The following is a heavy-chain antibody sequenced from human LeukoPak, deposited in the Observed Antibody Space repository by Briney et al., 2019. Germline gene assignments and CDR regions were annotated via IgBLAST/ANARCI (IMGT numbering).Heavy chain of an antibody. Sequence: GGSLRLSCAASGFTFSSYAMSWVRQAPGKRLEWVSAISGSGGSTYYADSVKGRFTISRDNSKNTLYLQMNSLRAEDTAVYYCASIVVVVADPFDYWGQGTLVTVSS. D-gene: IGHD2-15*01. CDR1: GFTFSSYA. J-gene: IGHJ4*02. CDR3: ASIVVVVADPFDY. CDR2: ISGSGGST. V-gene: IGHV3-23*01.